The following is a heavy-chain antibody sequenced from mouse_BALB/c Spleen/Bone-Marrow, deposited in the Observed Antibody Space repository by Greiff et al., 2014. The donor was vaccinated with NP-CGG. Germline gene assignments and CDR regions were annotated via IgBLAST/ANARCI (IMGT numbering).Heavy chain of an antibody. D-gene: IGHD1-1*02. V-gene: IGHV1-5*01. Sequence: VQLKESGTVLARPGASVKMSCKASGYSFTSYWMHWVKQRPGQGLEWTGAIYTGNSDTRYNQKFKGKAKLTAVTSASTAYMELSILTNEDSAVYYCTGYGSYVDTSFAYWGQGTLVTVSA. CDR2: IYTGNSDT. CDR3: TGYGSYVDTSFAY. J-gene: IGHJ3*01. CDR1: GYSFTSYW.